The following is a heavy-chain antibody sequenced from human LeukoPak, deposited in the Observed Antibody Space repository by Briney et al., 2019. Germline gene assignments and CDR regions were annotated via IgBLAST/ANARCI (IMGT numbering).Heavy chain of an antibody. D-gene: IGHD6-19*01. CDR3: ARVDSSGWFYD. CDR1: GFTFSSYA. CDR2: ISYDGSNK. Sequence: GGSLRPSCAASGFTFSSYAMHWVRQAPGKGLEWVAVISYDGSNKYYADSVKGRFTISRDNSKNTLYLQMNSLRAEDTAVYYCARVDSSGWFYDWGQGTLVTVSS. V-gene: IGHV3-30-3*01. J-gene: IGHJ5*02.